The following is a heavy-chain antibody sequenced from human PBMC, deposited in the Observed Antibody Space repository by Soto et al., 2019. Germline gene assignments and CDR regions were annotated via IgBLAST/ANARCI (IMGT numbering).Heavy chain of an antibody. V-gene: IGHV4-59*08. CDR3: ARRYGYSFDY. D-gene: IGHD1-20*01. J-gene: IGHJ4*02. Sequence: QVQLQESGPGLVKPSETLSLTCTVSGGSSSSYYWSWIRQPPGKGLEWIGYIYYSGSTNYNPSLTSRVTISVATSKNQFSLKLSSVTAADTAVYYCARRYGYSFDYWGQGTLVTVSS. CDR1: GGSSSSYY. CDR2: IYYSGST.